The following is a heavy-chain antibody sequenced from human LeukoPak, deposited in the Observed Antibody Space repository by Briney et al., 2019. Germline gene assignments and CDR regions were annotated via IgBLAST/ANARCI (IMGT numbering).Heavy chain of an antibody. D-gene: IGHD3-22*01. CDR2: ITTTSSFT. CDR3: ARELTYYFDSSGYTMFDS. CDR1: GFTFASYS. Sequence: PGGSLRLSCAASGFTFASYSMNWVRQAPGKGLEWVSFITTTSSFTFYADSLKGRFTISRDNAENSLYLQMNSLRVEDTAIYYCARELTYYFDSSGYTMFDSWGQGTLVTVSS. V-gene: IGHV3-21*01. J-gene: IGHJ4*02.